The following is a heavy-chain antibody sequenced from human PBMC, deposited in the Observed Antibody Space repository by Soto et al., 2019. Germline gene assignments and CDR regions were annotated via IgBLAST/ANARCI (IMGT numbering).Heavy chain of an antibody. V-gene: IGHV3-23*01. J-gene: IGHJ4*02. D-gene: IGHD6-13*01. CDR1: GFTFNNYA. CDR3: ARNGRGVAALPIGATFDN. Sequence: EVQLLESGGGLVQPGGSLRLSCAASGFTFNNYAMIWVRQAPGKGLEWVSAISGNSGNTFYADSVKGRFTMSRDNSKDTLYLQMNSLRAEDTAFYYCARNGRGVAALPIGATFDNWGPGTLVSVSS. CDR2: ISGNSGNT.